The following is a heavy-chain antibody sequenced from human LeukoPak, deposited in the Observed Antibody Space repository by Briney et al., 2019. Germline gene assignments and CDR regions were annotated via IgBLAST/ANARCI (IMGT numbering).Heavy chain of an antibody. CDR3: ARDRGYGYLFDY. Sequence: GGSLRLSCAASGFTFSSYWMHWVRQAPGKGLVCVSRINSDGSSTSYADSVKGRFTISRDNAKNTLYLQMNSLRAEDTAVYYCARDRGYGYLFDYWGQGTLVTVSS. V-gene: IGHV3-74*01. CDR2: INSDGSST. D-gene: IGHD5-18*01. J-gene: IGHJ4*02. CDR1: GFTFSSYW.